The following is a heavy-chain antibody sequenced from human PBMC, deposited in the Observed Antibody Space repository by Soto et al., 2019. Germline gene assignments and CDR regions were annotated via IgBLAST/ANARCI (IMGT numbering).Heavy chain of an antibody. D-gene: IGHD3-22*01. CDR2: IHWHSGNT. V-gene: IGHV3-9*01. CDR3: AKVVTPSYVYDSRWGGIDC. J-gene: IGHJ4*02. Sequence: EVQLVESGGGLVQPGRSLRLSCATSVFTLSDHAIHWVRQAPGKGLEWVAGIHWHSGNTAYADSVKGRFTISGDTAKNSLYLQMNSLRAEDTALYYCAKVVTPSYVYDSRWGGIDCWGQGTLVTVSS. CDR1: VFTLSDHA.